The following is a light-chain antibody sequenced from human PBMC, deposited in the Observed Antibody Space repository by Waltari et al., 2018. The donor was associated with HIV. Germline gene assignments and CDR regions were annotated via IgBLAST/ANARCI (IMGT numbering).Light chain of an antibody. J-gene: IGLJ3*02. CDR1: SSDVGDYNY. CDR2: EVK. CDR3: SSYGGSNRV. Sequence: QSALTQPPSASGSPGQSVTISCTGISSDVGDYNYVSWYQQQPGKAPQLLIYEVKKRPARVPERSSGSKSGDTASLTVSGLQAEDEGEYHCSSYGGSNRVVGGGTKLTGL. V-gene: IGLV2-8*01.